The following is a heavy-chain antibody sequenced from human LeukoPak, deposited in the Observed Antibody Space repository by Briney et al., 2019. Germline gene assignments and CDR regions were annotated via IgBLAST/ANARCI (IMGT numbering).Heavy chain of an antibody. CDR2: IYYSGST. J-gene: IGHJ3*02. Sequence: SETLPLTCTVSGGSISSYYWSWIRQPPGKGLEWIGYIYYSGSTYYNPSLKSRVTISVDTSKNQFSLKLSSVTAADTAVYYCARHLTLDGYNYYAFDIWGQGTMVTVSS. V-gene: IGHV4-59*08. CDR1: GGSISSYY. CDR3: ARHLTLDGYNYYAFDI. D-gene: IGHD5-24*01.